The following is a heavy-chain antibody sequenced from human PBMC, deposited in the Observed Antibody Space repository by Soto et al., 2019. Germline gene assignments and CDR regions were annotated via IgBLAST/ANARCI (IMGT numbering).Heavy chain of an antibody. J-gene: IGHJ5*02. CDR3: GRDALKYYYGSGRHFDP. D-gene: IGHD3-10*01. Sequence: SETLSLPSTVSGGSISCGDYYWSWIRQPPGKGLEWLGYIYYSGSTYYNPSLKSRVTISVDTSKNQFSLKLSSVTAADTAVYYCGRDALKYYYGSGRHFDPWGQGTLVTVSS. V-gene: IGHV4-30-4*01. CDR2: IYYSGST. CDR1: GGSISCGDYY.